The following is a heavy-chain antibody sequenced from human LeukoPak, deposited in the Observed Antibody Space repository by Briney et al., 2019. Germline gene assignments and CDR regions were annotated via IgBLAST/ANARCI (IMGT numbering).Heavy chain of an antibody. CDR1: GYTFTSYA. Sequence: ASVKVSCKASGYTFTSYAMNWVRQAPGQGLEWMGWINTNTGNPTYAQGFTGRFVFSLDTSVSTAYLQISSLKAEDTAVYYCARSQITMIVVTPYYYYMDVWGKGTTVTVSS. V-gene: IGHV7-4-1*02. CDR2: INTNTGNP. J-gene: IGHJ6*03. D-gene: IGHD3-22*01. CDR3: ARSQITMIVVTPYYYYMDV.